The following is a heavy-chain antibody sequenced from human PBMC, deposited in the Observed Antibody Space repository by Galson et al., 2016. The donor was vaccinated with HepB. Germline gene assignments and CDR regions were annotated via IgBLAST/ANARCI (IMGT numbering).Heavy chain of an antibody. V-gene: IGHV4-39*01. CDR3: ARQRYCSGGSCTYYYYTLDV. Sequence: ETLSLTCTVSGGSISSSSYYWGWIRQPPGKGLEWIGSIYYSGSTYYNPSLKSRVTISVDTSKNQFSLKLSSVTAADTAVYHCARQRYCSGGSCTYYYYTLDVWGQGTTVTVSS. D-gene: IGHD2-15*01. CDR2: IYYSGST. J-gene: IGHJ6*02. CDR1: GGSISSSSYY.